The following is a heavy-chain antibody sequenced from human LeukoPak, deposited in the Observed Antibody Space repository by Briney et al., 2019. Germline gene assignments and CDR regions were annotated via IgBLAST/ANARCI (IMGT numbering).Heavy chain of an antibody. CDR1: GFTFSDYA. V-gene: IGHV3-48*01. CDR3: ARDIAHCSGGICYNIPFDS. J-gene: IGHJ5*01. D-gene: IGHD2-15*01. Sequence: PGGSLRLSCAASGFTFSDYAMNWVRQAPGKGLEWVSYIGVGSNTKYYGDSVKGRFTISRDDAKNSVYLQMSSLGAEDTAVYFCARDIAHCSGGICYNIPFDSWGQGTLVTVSS. CDR2: IGVGSNTK.